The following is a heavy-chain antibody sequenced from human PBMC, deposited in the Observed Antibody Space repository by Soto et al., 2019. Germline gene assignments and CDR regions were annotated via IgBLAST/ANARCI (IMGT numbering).Heavy chain of an antibody. Sequence: GGSMRLSCAASGFTFSSYAMSWVRQAPGKGLEWVSAISGSGGSTYYADSVKGRFTSSRDNSKNTLYLQMNGLRAEDTAVYYCAKGYGSGWYSVYYYYGMDVWGQGTTVTVSS. CDR2: ISGSGGST. V-gene: IGHV3-23*01. CDR1: GFTFSSYA. D-gene: IGHD6-19*01. CDR3: AKGYGSGWYSVYYYYGMDV. J-gene: IGHJ6*02.